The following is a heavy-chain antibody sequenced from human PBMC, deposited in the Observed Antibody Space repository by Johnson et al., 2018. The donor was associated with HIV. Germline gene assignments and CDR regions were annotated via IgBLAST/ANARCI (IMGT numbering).Heavy chain of an antibody. CDR1: GFSFDDYA. V-gene: IGHV3-9*01. D-gene: IGHD3-16*01. Sequence: EVQLVESGGGLVQPGRSLRLSCAASGFSFDDYAMHWVRQAPGKGLEWVSGISWNSGSIGYADSVKGRFTISRDNSKNTLYLQMNSLRGEDTAVYYCAKDGPFGSGIDASYIWGQGTMVTVSS. CDR2: ISWNSGSI. CDR3: AKDGPFGSGIDASYI. J-gene: IGHJ3*02.